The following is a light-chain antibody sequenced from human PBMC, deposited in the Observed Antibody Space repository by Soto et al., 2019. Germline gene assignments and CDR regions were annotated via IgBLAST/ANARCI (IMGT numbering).Light chain of an antibody. V-gene: IGKV3-15*01. CDR2: GAS. CDR3: QQYNNCPWT. CDR1: QSVSSN. J-gene: IGKJ1*01. Sequence: EIVMTQSPATLSVSPGERATLSCRASQSVSSNLAWYQQKPGQAPRLLIYGASTRATGIPARFSGSGSGTEFTLTISSLQSEDFAVYYCQQYNNCPWTFGQGPKVEIK.